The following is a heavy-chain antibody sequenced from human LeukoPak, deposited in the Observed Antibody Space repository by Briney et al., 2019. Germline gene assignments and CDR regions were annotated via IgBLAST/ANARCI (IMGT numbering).Heavy chain of an antibody. D-gene: IGHD4-17*01. Sequence: SQTLSLTCTVSGGSISSGGYYWSWIRQHPGKGLEWIGYIYYSGSTYYNPSLKSRVTISVDTSKNQFSLKLSSVTAADTAVYYCATAEWGGDYYFDYWGQGTLVTVSS. CDR3: ATAEWGGDYYFDY. V-gene: IGHV4-31*03. CDR1: GGSISSGGYY. CDR2: IYYSGST. J-gene: IGHJ4*02.